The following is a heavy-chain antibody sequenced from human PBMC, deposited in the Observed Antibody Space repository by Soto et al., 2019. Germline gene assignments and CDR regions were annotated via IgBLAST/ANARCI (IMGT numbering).Heavy chain of an antibody. CDR1: GYTFTSYD. Sequence: ASVKVSCKASGYTFTSYDINWVRQATGQGLEWMGWMNPNSGNTGYAQKFQGRVTMTRNTSISTAYMELSSLRSEDTAVYYCARGIFRRYDYIWGSYRSSYYFDYWGQGTLVTVSS. D-gene: IGHD3-16*02. CDR3: ARGIFRRYDYIWGSYRSSYYFDY. V-gene: IGHV1-8*01. CDR2: MNPNSGNT. J-gene: IGHJ4*02.